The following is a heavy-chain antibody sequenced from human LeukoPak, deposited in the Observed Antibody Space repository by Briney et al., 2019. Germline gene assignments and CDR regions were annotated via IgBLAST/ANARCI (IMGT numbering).Heavy chain of an antibody. CDR3: ATGHTSPYGSGSYDAFDI. CDR1: GYTFTIYA. D-gene: IGHD3-10*01. V-gene: IGHV1-3*01. J-gene: IGHJ3*02. Sequence: GASVKLSCKSSGYTFTIYAMHWVRQAPGQRLEWMGWINAGNGNTKYSQKFQGRVTITRDTSASTDYVELSSLRSEDTAVYYCATGHTSPYGSGSYDAFDIWGQGTMATVSS. CDR2: INAGNGNT.